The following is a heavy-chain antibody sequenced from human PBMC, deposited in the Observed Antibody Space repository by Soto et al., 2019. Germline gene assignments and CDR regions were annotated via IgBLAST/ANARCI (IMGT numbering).Heavy chain of an antibody. J-gene: IGHJ4*02. CDR1: GGSISSGGYY. Sequence: SETLSLTCTVSGGSISSGGYYWSWIRQHPGKGLEWIGYIYYSGSTYYNPSLKSRVTISVDTSKNQFSLKLSSVTAADTAVYYCARGTRGYSYGYLFDYWGQGTLVTVSS. V-gene: IGHV4-31*03. CDR2: IYYSGST. D-gene: IGHD5-18*01. CDR3: ARGTRGYSYGYLFDY.